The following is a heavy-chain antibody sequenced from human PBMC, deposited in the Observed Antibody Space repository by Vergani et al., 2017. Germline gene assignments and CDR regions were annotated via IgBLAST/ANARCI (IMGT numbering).Heavy chain of an antibody. Sequence: QVQLQESGPGLVKPSQTLSLTCTVSGGSISSGSYYWSWIRQPAGKGLEWVGRIYTSGSTNYNPSLKSRVTMSVDTSKNQCSLKLSSVTAADTAVYYCARATGYSSSWSAALIDDWGQGTLVTVSS. CDR2: IYTSGST. CDR1: GGSISSGSYY. V-gene: IGHV4-61*02. CDR3: ARATGYSSSWSAALIDD. J-gene: IGHJ4*02. D-gene: IGHD6-13*01.